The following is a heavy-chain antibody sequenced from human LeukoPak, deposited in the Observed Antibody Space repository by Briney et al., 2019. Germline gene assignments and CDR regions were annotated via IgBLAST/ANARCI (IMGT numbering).Heavy chain of an antibody. Sequence: GGSLRLSCAASGFTFSSYWMNWVRQAPGKGLEWVADINQDGSEKYYVDSVKGRFTISRDNAKNSLYLQMNGLRAEDTAVYYCAKLALPDYYYYYMDVWGKGTTVTISS. V-gene: IGHV3-7*01. CDR3: AKLALPDYYYYYMDV. J-gene: IGHJ6*03. CDR1: GFTFSSYW. CDR2: INQDGSEK. D-gene: IGHD2-2*01.